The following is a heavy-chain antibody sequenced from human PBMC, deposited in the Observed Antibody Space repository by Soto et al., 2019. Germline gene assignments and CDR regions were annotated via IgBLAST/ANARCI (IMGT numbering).Heavy chain of an antibody. D-gene: IGHD6-13*01. J-gene: IGHJ4*02. CDR1: GFTFSNYG. V-gene: IGHV3-33*01. CDR3: ARPPLAAAAPEYYFDC. Sequence: PGGSLRLSCAASGFTFSNYGMHWVRQAPGKGLEWVAVIRYDGSNKYYGDSVKGRFTISRDNSKNTLYLQMNSLRAEDTAVYYCARPPLAAAAPEYYFDCWGQGTLVTVSS. CDR2: IRYDGSNK.